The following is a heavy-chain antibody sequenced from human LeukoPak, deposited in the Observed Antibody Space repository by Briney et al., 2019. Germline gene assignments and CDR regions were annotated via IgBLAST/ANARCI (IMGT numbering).Heavy chain of an antibody. CDR3: AKRIQSAMAMGY. CDR2: ISDSGNT. CDR1: GFTLSSYA. J-gene: IGHJ4*02. D-gene: IGHD5-18*01. Sequence: PGGSLRLSCAASGFTLSSYAMSWVRQAPGKGLEWVSAISDSGNTYHADSVKGRFTISRDSSKNTLFLQMNRLRPEDAAVYYCAKRIQSAMAMGYWGQGTLVTVSS. V-gene: IGHV3-23*01.